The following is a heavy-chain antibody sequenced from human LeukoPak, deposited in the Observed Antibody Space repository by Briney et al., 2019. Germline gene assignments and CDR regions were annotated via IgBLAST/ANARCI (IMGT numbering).Heavy chain of an antibody. CDR3: ARGYYDSSGDSSWFDP. Sequence: SETLSLTCAVYGGSFSGYYWSWIRQPPGKGLEWIGEINHSGSTNYNPSLKSRVTISVDTSKNQFSLKLSSVTAADTAGYYCARGYYDSSGDSSWFDPWGQGTLVPVSS. V-gene: IGHV4-34*01. D-gene: IGHD3-22*01. CDR1: GGSFSGYY. J-gene: IGHJ5*02. CDR2: INHSGST.